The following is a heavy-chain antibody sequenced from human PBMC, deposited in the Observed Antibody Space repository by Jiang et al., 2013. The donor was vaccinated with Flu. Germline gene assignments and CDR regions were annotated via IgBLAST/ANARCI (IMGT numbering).Heavy chain of an antibody. CDR3: ARDPTSVYYYDAP. D-gene: IGHD3-22*01. V-gene: IGHV3-66*01. CDR2: IYSGGST. J-gene: IGHJ5*02. Sequence: QAPGKGLEWVSVIYSGGSTYYADSVKGRFTISRDNSKNTLYLQMNSLRAEDTAVYYCARDPTSVYYYDAPWGQGTLVTVSS.